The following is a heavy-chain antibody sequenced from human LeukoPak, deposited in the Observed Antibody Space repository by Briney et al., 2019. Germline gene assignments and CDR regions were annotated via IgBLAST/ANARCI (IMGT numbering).Heavy chain of an antibody. CDR1: GYTFTGYY. D-gene: IGHD3-22*01. J-gene: IGHJ5*02. CDR2: INPNSGGT. V-gene: IGHV1-2*06. CDR3: ARMRGGDPPYYYDSSGYGP. Sequence: GASVKVSCKASGYTFTGYYMHWVRQAPGQGLEWMGRINPNSGGTNYAQKFQGRVTMTRDTSISTAYMELSRLRSDDTAVYYCARMRGGDPPYYYDSSGYGPWGQGTLVTVSS.